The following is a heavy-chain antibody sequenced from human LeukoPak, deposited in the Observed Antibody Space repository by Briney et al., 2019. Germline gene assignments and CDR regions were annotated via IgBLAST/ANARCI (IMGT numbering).Heavy chain of an antibody. J-gene: IGHJ6*02. Sequence: SVKDSCKASGYTFTNNYLHWVRQAPGQGLEWMGGIIPIFGTANYARKFQGRVTITADESTSTAYMELSSLRSEDTAVYYCARRKETYYYDSSGYYPYYYGMDVWGQGTTVTVSS. CDR1: GYTFTNNY. CDR3: ARRKETYYYDSSGYYPYYYGMDV. CDR2: IIPIFGTA. D-gene: IGHD3-22*01. V-gene: IGHV1-69*13.